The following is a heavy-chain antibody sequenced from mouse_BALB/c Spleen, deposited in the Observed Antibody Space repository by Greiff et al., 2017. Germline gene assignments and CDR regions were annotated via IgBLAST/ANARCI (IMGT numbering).Heavy chain of an antibody. D-gene: IGHD2-4*01. CDR2: IYPYNGGT. V-gene: IGHV1S29*02. J-gene: IGHJ2*01. CDR3: ARSPRITTIYFDD. Sequence: EVQLQQSGPELVKPGASVKISCKASGYTFTDYNMHWVKQSHGKSLEWIGYIYPYNGGTGYNQKFKSKATLTVDNSSSTAYMELRSLTSEDSAVYYCARSPRITTIYFDDWGQGTTLTVSS. CDR1: GYTFTDYN.